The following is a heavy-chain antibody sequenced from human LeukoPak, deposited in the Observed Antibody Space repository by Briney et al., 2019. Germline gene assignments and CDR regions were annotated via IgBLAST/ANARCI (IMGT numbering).Heavy chain of an antibody. CDR3: ARLPGHCSGGSCYYGMDV. V-gene: IGHV5-51*01. Sequence: GESLKISCKVSGYSFTSFWIGWVRQMPGKGLEWMGMIYLVDSDTRYSPSFEGQVTISADKSIITAYLQWSSLKASDSAMYYCARLPGHCSGGSCYYGMDVWGQGTTVTVSS. J-gene: IGHJ6*02. D-gene: IGHD2-15*01. CDR1: GYSFTSFW. CDR2: IYLVDSDT.